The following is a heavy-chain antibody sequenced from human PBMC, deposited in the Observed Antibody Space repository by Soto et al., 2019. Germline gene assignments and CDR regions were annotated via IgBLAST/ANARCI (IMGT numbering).Heavy chain of an antibody. D-gene: IGHD5-18*01. V-gene: IGHV3-30*18. CDR3: AKDPYSYGPNWFDP. J-gene: IGHJ5*02. CDR2: ISYDGSNK. Sequence: GGSLRLSCAASGFTFSSYGMHWVRQAPGKGLEWVAVISYDGSNKYYADSVKGRFTISRDNSKNTLYLQMNSLRAEDTAVYYCAKDPYSYGPNWFDPWGQGTLVTVSS. CDR1: GFTFSSYG.